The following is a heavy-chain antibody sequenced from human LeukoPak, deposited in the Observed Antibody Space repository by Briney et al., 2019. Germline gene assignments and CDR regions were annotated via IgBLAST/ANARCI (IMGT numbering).Heavy chain of an antibody. Sequence: GGSLRLSCAASGFTFSSYYMNWVRQAPGKGLEWVSSISNSRSYIYYGDSVKGRFTISRDNAKNSLYLQLNSLRAEDTAVYYCARSDSSGYFINHFDYWGQGTLVTVSS. D-gene: IGHD3-22*01. CDR2: ISNSRSYI. V-gene: IGHV3-21*01. CDR1: GFTFSSYY. J-gene: IGHJ4*02. CDR3: ARSDSSGYFINHFDY.